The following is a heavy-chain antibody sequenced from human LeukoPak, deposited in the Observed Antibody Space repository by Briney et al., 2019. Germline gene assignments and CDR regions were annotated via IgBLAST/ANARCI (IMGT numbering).Heavy chain of an antibody. CDR1: GFTFINYG. CDR2: ISGSGGNT. CDR3: AKDMRTLYYFDY. V-gene: IGHV3-23*01. Sequence: PGGSLRLSCAASGFTFINYGMSWVPQAPGKGLEWVSGISGSGGNTYYADSVKGRFTISRDNSKKTLYLQMNSLRAEDTAIYYCAKDMRTLYYFDYWGQGTLVTVSS. J-gene: IGHJ4*02. D-gene: IGHD1-14*01.